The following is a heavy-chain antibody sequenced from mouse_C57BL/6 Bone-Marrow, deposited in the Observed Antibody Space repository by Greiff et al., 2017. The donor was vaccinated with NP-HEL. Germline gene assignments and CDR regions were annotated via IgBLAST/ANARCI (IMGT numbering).Heavy chain of an antibody. Sequence: VQLQQPGAELVMPGASVKLSCKASGYTFTSYWMHWVKQRPGQGLEWIGEIDPSDSYTNYNQKFKGKSTLTVDKSSSTAYMQLSSLTSEDSAVYYCARTLYGSSQYYFDYWGQGTTLTVSS. V-gene: IGHV1-69*01. CDR1: GYTFTSYW. CDR2: IDPSDSYT. D-gene: IGHD1-1*01. J-gene: IGHJ2*01. CDR3: ARTLYGSSQYYFDY.